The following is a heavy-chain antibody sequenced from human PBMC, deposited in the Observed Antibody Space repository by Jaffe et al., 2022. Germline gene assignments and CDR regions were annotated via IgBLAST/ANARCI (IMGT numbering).Heavy chain of an antibody. D-gene: IGHD3-10*01. CDR2: IYTSGST. CDR1: GGSISSGSYY. V-gene: IGHV4-61*02. Sequence: QVQLQESGPGLVKPSQTLSLTCTVSGGSISSGSYYWSWIRQPAGKGLEWIGRIYTSGSTNYNPSLKSRVTISVDTSKNQFSLKLSSVTAADTAVYYCARAPGDLWFGELVDGDWFDPWGQGTLVTVSS. J-gene: IGHJ5*02. CDR3: ARAPGDLWFGELVDGDWFDP.